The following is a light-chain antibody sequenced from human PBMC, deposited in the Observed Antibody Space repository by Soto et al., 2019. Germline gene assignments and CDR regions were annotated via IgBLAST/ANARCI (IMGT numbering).Light chain of an antibody. CDR1: QSVRSSF. CDR2: GAS. Sequence: ESVLTQSPGTLSLSPGERATLSCRASQSVRSSFLAWYQLKPGQAPRLLIYGASSRATGIPDRFSGSGSGTDFTLTISRLAPEDFAVYYCQQYDSSPWTFGQGTKVEIK. V-gene: IGKV3-20*01. CDR3: QQYDSSPWT. J-gene: IGKJ1*01.